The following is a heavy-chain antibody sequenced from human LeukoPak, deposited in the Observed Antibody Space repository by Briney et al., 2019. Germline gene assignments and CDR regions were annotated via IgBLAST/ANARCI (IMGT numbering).Heavy chain of an antibody. D-gene: IGHD6-19*01. J-gene: IGHJ4*02. CDR3: ASQAVAEHYWGY. CDR1: GYTFTSYD. CDR2: MNPNSGNT. V-gene: IGHV1-8*01. Sequence: ASVKVSCKASGYTFTSYDISWVRQATGQGLEWMGWMNPNSGNTGYAQKFQGRVTMTRNTSISTAYMELSSLRSEDTAVYYCASQAVAEHYWGYWGQGTLVTVSS.